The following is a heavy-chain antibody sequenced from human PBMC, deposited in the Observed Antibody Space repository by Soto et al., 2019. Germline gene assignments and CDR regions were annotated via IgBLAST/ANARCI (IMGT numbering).Heavy chain of an antibody. J-gene: IGHJ6*03. CDR3: ARGQSESSYSNYVFYYYYYMDV. Sequence: GASVKVSCKASGYTFTSYDINWVRQATGQGLEWMGWMNPNSGNTGYAQKFQGRVTMTRNTSISTAYMELSSLRSEDTAVYYCARGQSESSYSNYVFYYYYYMDVWGKGTTVTVSS. D-gene: IGHD4-4*01. V-gene: IGHV1-8*01. CDR2: MNPNSGNT. CDR1: GYTFTSYD.